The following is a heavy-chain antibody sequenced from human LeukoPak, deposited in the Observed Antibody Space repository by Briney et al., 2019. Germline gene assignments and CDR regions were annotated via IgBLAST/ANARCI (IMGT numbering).Heavy chain of an antibody. J-gene: IGHJ4*02. CDR1: GGSISSSSYY. V-gene: IGHV4-39*01. D-gene: IGHD3-22*01. CDR3: ARHKPDYYDSSGYYDY. CDR2: IYYSGST. Sequence: SETLSLTCTVSGGSISSSSYYWGWIRQPPGTGLEWIGCIYYSGSTNYNPSLKGRVTIYIDTSKNQCSLKRSSVTAADTAVYYCARHKPDYYDSSGYYDYWGQGTLVTVSS.